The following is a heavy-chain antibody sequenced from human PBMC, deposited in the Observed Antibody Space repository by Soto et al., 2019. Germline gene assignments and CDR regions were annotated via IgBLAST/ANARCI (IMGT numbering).Heavy chain of an antibody. J-gene: IGHJ6*02. D-gene: IGHD3-10*01. CDR1: GGSFSGYY. Sequence: SETLSLTCAVYGGSFSGYYWSWIRQPPGKGLEWIGEINHSGSTNYNPSLKSRVTISVDTSKNQFSLKLSSVTAADTAVYYCARGRHYYGSGSYYKRYSYYYGMDVWGQGTTVTVSS. V-gene: IGHV4-34*01. CDR3: ARGRHYYGSGSYYKRYSYYYGMDV. CDR2: INHSGST.